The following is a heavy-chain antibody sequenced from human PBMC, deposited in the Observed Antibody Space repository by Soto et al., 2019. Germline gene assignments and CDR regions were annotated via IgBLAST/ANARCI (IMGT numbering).Heavy chain of an antibody. CDR1: GFTFSNYG. CDR3: AKEFREVAGPWYFDI. J-gene: IGHJ2*01. Sequence: GGSLRLSCAASGFTFSNYGMHWVRQAPGKGMEWVAVVGNDGTVTKYADSVKGRFTISRDNSKNTLDLQMSSLRDEDTAVYYCAKEFREVAGPWYFDIWGRGTLVTVSS. V-gene: IGHV3-30*18. CDR2: VGNDGTVT. D-gene: IGHD6-19*01.